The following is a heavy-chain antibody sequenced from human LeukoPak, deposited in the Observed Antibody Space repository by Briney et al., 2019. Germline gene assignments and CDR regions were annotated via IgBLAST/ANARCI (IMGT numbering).Heavy chain of an antibody. D-gene: IGHD2-2*01. CDR3: ARSGEHIVVVPAASDY. CDR2: ISSSSYI. J-gene: IGHJ4*02. CDR1: GFTFSSYS. Sequence: GGSLRLSCAASGFTFSSYSMNWVRQAPGKGLEWVSSISSSSYIYYADSVKGRFTISRDNAKNSLYLQMNSLRAEDTAVYYCARSGEHIVVVPAASDYWGQGTLVTVSS. V-gene: IGHV3-21*01.